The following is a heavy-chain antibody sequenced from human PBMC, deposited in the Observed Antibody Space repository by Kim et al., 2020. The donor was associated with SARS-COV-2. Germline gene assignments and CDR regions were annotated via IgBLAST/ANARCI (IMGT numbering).Heavy chain of an antibody. CDR3: ARGPEDRGSYTYYYYYYGMDV. D-gene: IGHD1-26*01. J-gene: IGHJ6*02. CDR2: ISAYNGNT. CDR1: GYTFTSYG. Sequence: ASVKVSCKASGYTFTSYGISWVRQAPGQGLEWMGWISAYNGNTNYAQKLQGRVTMTTDTSTSTAYMELRSLRSDDTAVYYCARGPEDRGSYTYYYYYYGMDVWGQGTTVTVSS. V-gene: IGHV1-18*01.